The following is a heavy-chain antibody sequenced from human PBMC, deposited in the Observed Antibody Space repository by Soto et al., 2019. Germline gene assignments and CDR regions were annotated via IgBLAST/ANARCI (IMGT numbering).Heavy chain of an antibody. CDR2: VIPIFGTA. CDR3: ASPSRYYDFWSGYPLDY. V-gene: IGHV1-69*06. Sequence: QVQLVQSGAEMKKPGSSVKVSCKASGGTFSSYAISWVRQAPGQGLEWMGGVIPIFGTAKSAQKFQGRVTMTADKSTSTVYMEMSSLRSDDTAVYYCASPSRYYDFWSGYPLDYWGQGALVTVSS. J-gene: IGHJ4*02. D-gene: IGHD3-3*01. CDR1: GGTFSSYA.